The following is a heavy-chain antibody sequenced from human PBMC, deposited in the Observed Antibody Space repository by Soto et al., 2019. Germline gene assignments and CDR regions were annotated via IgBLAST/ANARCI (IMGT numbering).Heavy chain of an antibody. CDR3: AKLANRRLLLGELSLGRPGRYIYVMDV. D-gene: IGHD3-16*02. J-gene: IGHJ6*02. CDR2: ITGSGGNT. V-gene: IGHV3-23*01. Sequence: DAQLLESGGGLIQPGGSLRLSCAASEFTFSIYAMHWVRQAPGKGLEWVSRITGSGGNTYYADYVKGRFTISSDNSNLTPFLQMTSLRAADTAVNFFAKLANRRLLLGELSLGRPGRYIYVMDVWGQGTTVAVSS. CDR1: EFTFSIYA.